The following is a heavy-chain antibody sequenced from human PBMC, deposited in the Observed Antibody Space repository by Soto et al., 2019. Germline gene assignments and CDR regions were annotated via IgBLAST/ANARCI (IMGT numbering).Heavy chain of an antibody. V-gene: IGHV4-4*02. J-gene: IGHJ6*02. CDR2: IYHSGST. CDR3: ARVPTVTGYYYGMDV. CDR1: GGSISSSNW. Sequence: QVQLQESGPGLVKPSGTLSLTCAVSGGSISSSNWWSWVRQPPGKGLEWIGEIYHSGSTNYNPSLKSRVTISVDKSTNQFSLQLSSVTAADTAVYYCARVPTVTGYYYGMDVWGQGTTVTVSS. D-gene: IGHD4-4*01.